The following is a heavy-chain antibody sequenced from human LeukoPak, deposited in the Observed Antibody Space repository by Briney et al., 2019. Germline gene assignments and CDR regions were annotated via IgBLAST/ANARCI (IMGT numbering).Heavy chain of an antibody. D-gene: IGHD6-19*01. CDR1: GYAFASYW. Sequence: GESLKISCRVSGYAFASYWIGWVRQVPGKGLEWMGIIYPADSETKSSPSFQGQVTISADKSISTAYLQWSGLKASDTAMYYCARHAYSSGWYGNAFDIWGQGTVVTVSS. V-gene: IGHV5-51*01. J-gene: IGHJ3*02. CDR3: ARHAYSSGWYGNAFDI. CDR2: IYPADSET.